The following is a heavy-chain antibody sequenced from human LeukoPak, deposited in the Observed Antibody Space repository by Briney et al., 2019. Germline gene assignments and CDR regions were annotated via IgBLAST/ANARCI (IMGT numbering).Heavy chain of an antibody. Sequence: KASETLSLTCTVSGGSISNYYWSWIRQPPGKGLEWIGYIYYSGSTNYNPSLKSRVTISVDTSKNQFSLKLSSVTAADTAVYYCARDGGYSYGFDYWGQGTLVTVSS. CDR1: GGSISNYY. CDR3: ARDGGYSYGFDY. D-gene: IGHD5-18*01. CDR2: IYYSGST. J-gene: IGHJ4*02. V-gene: IGHV4-59*01.